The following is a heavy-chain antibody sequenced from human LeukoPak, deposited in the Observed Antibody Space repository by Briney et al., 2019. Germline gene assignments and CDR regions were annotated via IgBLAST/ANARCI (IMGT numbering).Heavy chain of an antibody. D-gene: IGHD3-9*01. CDR2: INPNSGGT. CDR3: ARDHLDLTASDY. CDR1: GYTFTGYY. Sequence: ASVKVSCKASGYTFTGYYMHWVRQAPGQGLEWMGWINPNSGGTTYAQKFQGRVTMTRDTSISTAYMELRSLRSDDTAVYYCARDHLDLTASDYWGQGTLVTVSS. J-gene: IGHJ4*02. V-gene: IGHV1-2*02.